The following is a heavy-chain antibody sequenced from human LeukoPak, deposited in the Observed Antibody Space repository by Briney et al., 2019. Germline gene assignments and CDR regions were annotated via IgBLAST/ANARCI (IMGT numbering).Heavy chain of an antibody. V-gene: IGHV3-53*01. CDR1: GFTVSSNY. J-gene: IGHJ4*02. CDR3: ASARLSGSYQPNFDC. CDR2: IYSGGST. Sequence: PGGSLRLSCAASGFTVSSNYTSWVRQAPGKGLEWGSDIYSGGSTYYADSVKGRFTISRDNSKNTLYLQMNSLRAEDTAVYYCASARLSGSYQPNFDCWGQGTLVTVSS. D-gene: IGHD3-10*01.